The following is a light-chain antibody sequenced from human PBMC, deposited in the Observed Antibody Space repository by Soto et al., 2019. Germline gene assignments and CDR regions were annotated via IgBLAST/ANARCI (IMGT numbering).Light chain of an antibody. Sequence: QSVLTQPPSVSGAPGQRVTISCTGSSSNTGADYDVHWYQHLPGSAPKLLIYDNNIRPSGVPDRFSGSKSGTSASLAITGLQAEDEGDYYCQSYHSSLSNLVVFGGGTKVTVL. CDR2: DNN. CDR1: SSNTGADYD. J-gene: IGLJ2*01. CDR3: QSYHSSLSNLVV. V-gene: IGLV1-40*01.